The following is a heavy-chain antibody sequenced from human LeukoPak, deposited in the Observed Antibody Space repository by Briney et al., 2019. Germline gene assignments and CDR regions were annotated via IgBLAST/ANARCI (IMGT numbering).Heavy chain of an antibody. V-gene: IGHV3-23*01. Sequence: GGSLRLSCVGSGFTFSAYDMQWVRQAPGKGLEWVSGTSRSSGAHYTDSVKGRFTISRDNSKNTLYLQMNSLRAENTAVYYCAKYALAFDPWGQGTLVTVSS. J-gene: IGHJ5*02. D-gene: IGHD5-12*01. CDR1: GFTFSAYD. CDR2: TSRSSGA. CDR3: AKYALAFDP.